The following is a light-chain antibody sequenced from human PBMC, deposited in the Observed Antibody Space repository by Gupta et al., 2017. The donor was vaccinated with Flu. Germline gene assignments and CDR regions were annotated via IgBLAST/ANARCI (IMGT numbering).Light chain of an antibody. Sequence: DIVMTQSPDSLAVSLGERATINCTSSQSVLYSSNNKNYLAWYQQKPGQPPKLLITWASTRESGVPDRFSGSGSGTDFTLTISSLQAEDVAVYYCQQFYTTPLAFGPGTKVHIK. V-gene: IGKV4-1*01. J-gene: IGKJ3*01. CDR3: QQFYTTPLA. CDR1: QSVLYSSNNKNY. CDR2: WAS.